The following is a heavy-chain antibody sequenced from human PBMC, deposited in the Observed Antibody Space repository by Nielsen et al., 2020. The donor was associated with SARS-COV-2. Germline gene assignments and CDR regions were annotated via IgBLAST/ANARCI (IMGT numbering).Heavy chain of an antibody. V-gene: IGHV4-31*02. CDR2: IYYSGST. D-gene: IGHD3-10*01. J-gene: IGHJ4*02. CDR3: AREGLGYGSGSDLNY. Sequence: RQAPGKGLEWIGYIYYSGSTYYNPSLKSRVTISVDTSKNQFSLKLSSVTAADTAVYYCAREGLGYGSGSDLNYWGQGTLVTVSS.